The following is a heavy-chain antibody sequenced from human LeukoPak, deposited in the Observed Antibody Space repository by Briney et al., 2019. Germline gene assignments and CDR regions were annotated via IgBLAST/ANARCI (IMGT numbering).Heavy chain of an antibody. D-gene: IGHD2-2*02. CDR2: IYYSGST. J-gene: IGHJ4*02. V-gene: IGHV4-59*11. CDR3: ARDAVKRYCSSTSCYIAAAGFDY. Sequence: PSETLSLTCTVWGGSISSRYWSWIRQPPGRGLEGIGYIYYSGSTNYNPSLKSRVTISVDTSKNQFSLKLSSVTAADTAVYYCARDAVKRYCSSTSCYIAAAGFDYWGQGTLVTVSS. CDR1: GGSISSRY.